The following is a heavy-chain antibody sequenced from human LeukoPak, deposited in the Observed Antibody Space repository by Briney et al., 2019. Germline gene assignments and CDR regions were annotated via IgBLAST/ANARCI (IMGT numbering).Heavy chain of an antibody. CDR2: IYYSGST. D-gene: IGHD6-19*01. CDR3: ARAVADAFDI. V-gene: IGHV4-59*08. J-gene: IGHJ3*02. Sequence: PSETLSLTCTVSGGSISGYYWSWIRQPPGKGLEWIGYIYYSGSTNYNPSLKSRVTISVDTSKNQFSLKLSSVTAADTAAYYCARAVADAFDIWGQGTMVTVSS. CDR1: GGSISGYY.